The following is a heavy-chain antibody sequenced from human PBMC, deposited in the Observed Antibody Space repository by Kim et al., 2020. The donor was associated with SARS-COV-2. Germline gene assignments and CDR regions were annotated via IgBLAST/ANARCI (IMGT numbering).Heavy chain of an antibody. V-gene: IGHV6-1*01. J-gene: IGHJ5*02. Sequence: YNDYAVSVKSRITINPDTSKNQFSLQLNSVTPEDTAVYYCARGSGGCFYQWGQGTLVTVSS. CDR3: ARGSGGCFYQ. CDR2: YN. D-gene: IGHD1-26*01.